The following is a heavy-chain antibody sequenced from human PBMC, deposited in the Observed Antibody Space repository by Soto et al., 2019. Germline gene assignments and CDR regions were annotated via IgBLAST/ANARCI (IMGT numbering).Heavy chain of an antibody. J-gene: IGHJ6*02. CDR3: ARRGCGGDCFPYYNYYYGMDV. Sequence: GGSLRLSCAASGFTFSSYWMSWVRQAPGKGLEWVANIKQDGSEKYYVDSVKGRFTISRDNAKNSLYLQMNSLRAEDTAVYYCARRGCGGDCFPYYNYYYGMDVWGQGTTVTVSS. D-gene: IGHD2-21*02. V-gene: IGHV3-7*01. CDR2: IKQDGSEK. CDR1: GFTFSSYW.